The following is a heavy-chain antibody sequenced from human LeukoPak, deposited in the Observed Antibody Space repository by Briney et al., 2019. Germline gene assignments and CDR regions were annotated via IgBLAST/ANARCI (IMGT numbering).Heavy chain of an antibody. D-gene: IGHD3-16*02. Sequence: GGSLRLSCAASGFTVSSNYMSWVRQGPGKGLEWVALIYNDGGTHYTDSVKGRFTITRDTSRNTLFLQMNSLRVEDSAMYYCVKRLTLGDLSIKGAFALWGQGTMVTVAS. CDR2: IYNDGGT. V-gene: IGHV3-53*01. CDR3: VKRLTLGDLSIKGAFAL. CDR1: GFTVSSNY. J-gene: IGHJ3*01.